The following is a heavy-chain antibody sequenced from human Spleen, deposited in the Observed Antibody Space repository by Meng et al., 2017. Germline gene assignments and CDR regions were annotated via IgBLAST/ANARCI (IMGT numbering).Heavy chain of an antibody. CDR3: VRGTPGRSYCDY. V-gene: IGHV1-18*01. J-gene: IGHJ4*02. D-gene: IGHD3-10*01. CDR2: IHPSGHP. Sequence: QVQLVPSGAEGKKPGASVKVSCKASGYTYTDYQTDWVRQAPGQGLEWMGWIHPSGHPTYAQKFQGRVTMTIDTSTTTASMELRSLRSDDSALYYCVRGTPGRSYCDYWGQGTLVTVSS. CDR1: GYTYTDYQ.